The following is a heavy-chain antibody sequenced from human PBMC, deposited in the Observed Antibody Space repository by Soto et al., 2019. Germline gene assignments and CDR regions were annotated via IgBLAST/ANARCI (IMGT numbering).Heavy chain of an antibody. CDR3: ARGGYAKHTPGFDY. CDR2: IYYSGST. CDR1: GGSISSYY. J-gene: IGHJ4*02. V-gene: IGHV4-59*01. Sequence: QVQLQESGPGLVKPSETLSLTCTVSGGSISSYYWSWIRQPPGKGLEWIGYIYYSGSTNYNPSLTSRGTISVDTSKNQFSLKLSSVTAADTAVYYYARGGYAKHTPGFDYWCQGTLVTVSS. D-gene: IGHD2-2*01.